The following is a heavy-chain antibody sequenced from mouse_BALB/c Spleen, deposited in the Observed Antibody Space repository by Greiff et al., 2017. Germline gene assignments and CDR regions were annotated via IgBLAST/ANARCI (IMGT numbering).Heavy chain of an antibody. V-gene: IGHV5-4*02. CDR1: GFTFSDYY. J-gene: IGHJ2*01. D-gene: IGHD2-3*01. Sequence: DVKLVESGGGLVKPGGSLKLSCAASGFTFSDYYMYWVRQTPEKRLEWVATISDGGSYTYYPDSVKGRFTISRDNAKNNLYLQMSSLKSEDTAMYYCARDNDGYSFDYWGQGTTLTVSS. CDR2: ISDGGSYT. CDR3: ARDNDGYSFDY.